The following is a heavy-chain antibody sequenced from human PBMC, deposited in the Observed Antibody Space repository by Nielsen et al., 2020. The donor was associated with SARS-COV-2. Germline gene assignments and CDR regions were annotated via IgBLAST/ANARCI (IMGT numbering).Heavy chain of an antibody. V-gene: IGHV1-69*04. J-gene: IGHJ4*02. CDR2: IIPILGIA. CDR3: ARDVKQQLGPLGE. CDR1: GGTFSSYA. Sequence: SVTVSCKASGGTFSSYAISWVRQAPGQGLEWMGRIIPILGIANYAPKFQGRVTITADKSTSTAYMELSSLRSEDTAVYYCARDVKQQLGPLGEWGQGTLVTVSS. D-gene: IGHD6-6*01.